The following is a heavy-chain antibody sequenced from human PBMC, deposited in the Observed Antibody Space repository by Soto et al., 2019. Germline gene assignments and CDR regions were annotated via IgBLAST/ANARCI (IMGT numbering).Heavy chain of an antibody. CDR3: ARRNSWCGYDRHYYYMDV. CDR1: GDSFTTYW. J-gene: IGHJ6*03. V-gene: IGHV5-51*01. CDR2: IYPGDSDT. D-gene: IGHD3-3*01. Sequence: PGGSLKISCEGSGDSFTTYWICWVRQMPGKGLEWMGIIYPGDSDTRYSPSFKGQVTISADKSINTAYLQWSSLKASDSAMYYYARRNSWCGYDRHYYYMDVWGKGTAVTVSS.